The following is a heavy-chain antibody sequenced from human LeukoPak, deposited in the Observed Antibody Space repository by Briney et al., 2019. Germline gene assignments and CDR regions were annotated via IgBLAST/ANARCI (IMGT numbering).Heavy chain of an antibody. CDR3: AGGYDFWSGVQY. D-gene: IGHD3-3*01. CDR2: INPNSGGT. V-gene: IGHV1-2*02. J-gene: IGHJ4*02. Sequence: ASVKVSCKASGYTFTGYYMHWVRQAPGQGLERMGWINPNSGGTNYAQKFQGRVTMTRGTSISTAYMELSRLRSDDTAVYYCAGGYDFWSGVQYWGQGTLVTVSS. CDR1: GYTFTGYY.